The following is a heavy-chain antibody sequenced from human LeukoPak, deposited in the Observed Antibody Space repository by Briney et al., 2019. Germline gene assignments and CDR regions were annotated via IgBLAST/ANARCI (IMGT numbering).Heavy chain of an antibody. CDR1: GFTFDDYA. CDR2: ISWNSGSI. CDR3: AKDRKAVAGTYYFDY. D-gene: IGHD6-19*01. Sequence: GGSPRLSCAASGFTFDDYAMHWVRQAPGKGLEWVSGISWNSGSIGYADSVKGRFTISRDNAKNSLYLQMNSLRAEDTALYYCAKDRKAVAGTYYFDYWGQGTLVTVSS. J-gene: IGHJ4*02. V-gene: IGHV3-9*01.